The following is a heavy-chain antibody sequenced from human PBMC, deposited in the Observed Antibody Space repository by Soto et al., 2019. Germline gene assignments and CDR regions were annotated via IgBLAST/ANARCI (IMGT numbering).Heavy chain of an antibody. CDR1: GGSISSSNW. J-gene: IGHJ4*02. CDR2: IFYSGST. CDR3: ARKATVTTCFDY. Sequence: SETLSLTCAVSGGSISSSNWWSWVPQHPGKGLEWIGEIFYSGSTNYNPSLKSRVTISVDTSKNQFSLKLSSVTAADTAVYYCARKATVTTCFDYWGQGTLVTVSS. D-gene: IGHD4-17*01. V-gene: IGHV4-4*02.